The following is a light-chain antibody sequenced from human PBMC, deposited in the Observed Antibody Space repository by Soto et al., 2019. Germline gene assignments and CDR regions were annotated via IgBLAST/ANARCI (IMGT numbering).Light chain of an antibody. J-gene: IGKJ4*01. CDR1: QSVSSDY. V-gene: IGKV3-20*01. CDR2: GAS. Sequence: EIVLTQSPGTLSLSPGERATLSCRASQSVSSDYLAWYQHSPGQAPRLLIYGASSRATGIPDRFSGSGSGTDFTLTISRLEPEDFAMYYCHQYGSSPLTFGGGTKVEIK. CDR3: HQYGSSPLT.